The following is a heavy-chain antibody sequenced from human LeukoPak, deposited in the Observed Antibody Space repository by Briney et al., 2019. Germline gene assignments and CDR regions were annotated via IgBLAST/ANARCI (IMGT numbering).Heavy chain of an antibody. CDR1: GFSLSTSGVG. CDR3: AHRRYNWNVNWFDP. Sequence: SGPTLVNPTQTLTLTCTFSGFSLSTSGVGVGWIRQPPGKALEWLALIYWNDDKRYSPSLKSRLTITKDTSKNQVVLTMTNMDPVDTATYYCAHRRYNWNVNWFDPWGQGTLVTVSS. V-gene: IGHV2-5*01. D-gene: IGHD1-1*01. J-gene: IGHJ5*02. CDR2: IYWNDDK.